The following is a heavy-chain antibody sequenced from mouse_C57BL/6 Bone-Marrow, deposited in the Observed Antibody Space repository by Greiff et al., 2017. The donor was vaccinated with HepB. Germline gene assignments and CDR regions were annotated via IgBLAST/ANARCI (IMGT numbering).Heavy chain of an antibody. V-gene: IGHV5-4*01. D-gene: IGHD1-1*01. CDR3: ARDTTVVAWYYFDY. CDR1: GFTFSSYA. J-gene: IGHJ2*01. CDR2: ISDGGSYT. Sequence: EVKVVESGGGLVKPGGSLKLSCAASGFTFSSYAMSWVRQTPEKRLEWVATISDGGSYTYYPANVKGRFTISRDNAKNNLYLQMSHLKSEDTAMYYCARDTTVVAWYYFDYWGQGTTLTVSS.